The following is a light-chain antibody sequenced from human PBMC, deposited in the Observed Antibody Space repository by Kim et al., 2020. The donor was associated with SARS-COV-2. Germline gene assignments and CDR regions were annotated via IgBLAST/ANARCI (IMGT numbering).Light chain of an antibody. CDR1: QTIHIY. CDR2: SAS. CDR3: QQSYNTPPIT. V-gene: IGKV1-39*01. Sequence: DIQMTQSPSSLSASVGDRVTITCRASQTIHIYLNWYQQKPGKAPKLLIESASSLQSGVPLRFSGSGSGTEFTLTLSRVQPEDFATYYCQQSYNTPPITFGQGTRLEIK. J-gene: IGKJ5*01.